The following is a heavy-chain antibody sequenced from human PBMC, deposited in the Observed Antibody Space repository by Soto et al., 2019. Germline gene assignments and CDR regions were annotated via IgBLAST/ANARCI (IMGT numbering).Heavy chain of an antibody. D-gene: IGHD3-3*01. CDR1: GYSLANFW. CDR3: ARAQFLDFDY. Sequence: GESLKISCKGSGYSLANFWIGWVRQMPGKGLEWMGIIYPGDSDTRYSPSFQGQVTISADKSLNTAYLQWGSLKASDTAVYYCARAQFLDFDYWGQGTLVTVSS. CDR2: IYPGDSDT. V-gene: IGHV5-51*01. J-gene: IGHJ4*02.